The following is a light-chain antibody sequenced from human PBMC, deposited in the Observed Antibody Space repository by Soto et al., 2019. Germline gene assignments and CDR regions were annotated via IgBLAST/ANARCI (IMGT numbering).Light chain of an antibody. Sequence: QSALTQPASVSGSPGQSITISCTGTSSDVGGYNYVSWYQQHPGKAPKLMIYEVSNRPSGVSNRFSGSKSGNRASLTVSGLQAEDEADYYCSSYAGGNNLIFGGGTKVTVL. V-gene: IGLV2-14*01. CDR2: EVS. CDR3: SSYAGGNNLI. J-gene: IGLJ2*01. CDR1: SSDVGGYNY.